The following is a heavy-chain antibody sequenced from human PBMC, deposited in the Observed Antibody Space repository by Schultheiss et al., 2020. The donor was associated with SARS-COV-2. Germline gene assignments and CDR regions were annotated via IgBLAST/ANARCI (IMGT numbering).Heavy chain of an antibody. CDR2: TSYDGRTR. V-gene: IGHV3-30*18. J-gene: IGHJ6*02. Sequence: GGSLRLSCAASGFTFSRYVVNWVRQAPDKGLEWVALTSYDGRTRYYADSVKGRFTISRENSKNTLYLQMDSLTPEDSAVYYCAKFRPEARIAGSDMDVWGQGTTVTVSS. D-gene: IGHD6-25*01. CDR1: GFTFSRYV. CDR3: AKFRPEARIAGSDMDV.